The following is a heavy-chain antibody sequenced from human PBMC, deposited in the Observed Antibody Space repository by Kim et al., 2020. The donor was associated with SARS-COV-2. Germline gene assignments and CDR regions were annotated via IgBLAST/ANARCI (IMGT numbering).Heavy chain of an antibody. Sequence: SVKVSCKASGGTFSSYAISWVRQAPGQGLEWMGGIIPIFGTANYAQKFQGRVTITADKSTSTAYMELSSLRSEDTAVYYCARDYNKVGSGSYYGCMDGWGQGTTVTVS. J-gene: IGHJ6*02. CDR3: ARDYNKVGSGSYYGCMDG. D-gene: IGHD3-10*01. V-gene: IGHV1-69*06. CDR1: GGTFSSYA. CDR2: IIPIFGTA.